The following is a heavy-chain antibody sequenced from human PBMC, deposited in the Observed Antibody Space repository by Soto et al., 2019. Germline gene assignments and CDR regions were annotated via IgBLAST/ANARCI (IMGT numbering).Heavy chain of an antibody. V-gene: IGHV1-69*13. Sequence: SVKVSCKASGGTFSSYAISWVRQAPGQGLEWMGGIIPIFGTANYAQKFQGRVTITADESTSTAYMELSSLRSEDTAVYYCARGLWFGELLVRLDYWGQGTLVTVSS. D-gene: IGHD3-10*01. CDR2: IIPIFGTA. CDR1: GGTFSSYA. J-gene: IGHJ4*02. CDR3: ARGLWFGELLVRLDY.